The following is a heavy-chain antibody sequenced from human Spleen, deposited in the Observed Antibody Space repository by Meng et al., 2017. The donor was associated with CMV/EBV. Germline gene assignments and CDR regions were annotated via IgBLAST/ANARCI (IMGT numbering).Heavy chain of an antibody. D-gene: IGHD3-16*01. CDR1: GFTFSSYA. CDR3: ADGGNTTNGFDI. Sequence: WAASGFTFSSYAMHWVRQATGKGLEWVAVISYDGSKKYYADSVKGRFTISRENSKNTLFLQMSSLRVEDTAVYYCADGGNTTNGFDIWGQGTMVTVSS. J-gene: IGHJ3*02. V-gene: IGHV3-30-3*01. CDR2: ISYDGSKK.